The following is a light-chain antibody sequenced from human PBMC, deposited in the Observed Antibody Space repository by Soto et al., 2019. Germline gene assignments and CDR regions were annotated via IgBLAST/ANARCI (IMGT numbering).Light chain of an antibody. CDR2: GAS. CDR3: QQYGSSPRGT. V-gene: IGKV3-20*01. CDR1: QSVRSSY. Sequence: EIVLTQSPGTLSLSPGERATLSCRASQSVRSSYLAWYQQKPGQAPRLLIYGASSRATGIPDRFSGSGSGTDFTLTISRLEPEDFAVYYCQQYGSSPRGTFGQGTKVDIK. J-gene: IGKJ1*01.